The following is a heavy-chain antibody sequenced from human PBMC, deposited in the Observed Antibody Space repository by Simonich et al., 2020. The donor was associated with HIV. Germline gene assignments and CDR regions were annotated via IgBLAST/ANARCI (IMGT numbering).Heavy chain of an antibody. Sequence: QVQLVQSGAEVKKPGASVKVACKASGYTFTVYYMHWVRQAPGKGLELMGRINPNTGYTQFARNFQGRVSMTRDTSSNTVYMDLSSLRSDDTAVYFCARDRDWGWDYWGQGTLISVSS. CDR3: ARDRDWGWDY. J-gene: IGHJ4*02. CDR1: GYTFTVYY. D-gene: IGHD3-16*01. CDR2: INPNTGYT. V-gene: IGHV1-2*06.